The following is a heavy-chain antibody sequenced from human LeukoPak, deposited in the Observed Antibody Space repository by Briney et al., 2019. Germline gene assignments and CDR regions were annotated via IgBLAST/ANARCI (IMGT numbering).Heavy chain of an antibody. D-gene: IGHD6-13*01. J-gene: IGHJ5*02. CDR2: ISYNGGT. V-gene: IGHV4-59*01. Sequence: SETLSLTCTVSGGSISSYYWSWIRQPPGKGLECIGYISYNGGTNYNPSLKSRVTISLDTSKNQFSLRLSSVTAADTAVYYCARVSAAAIDPWGQGTLVTVSS. CDR3: ARVSAAAIDP. CDR1: GGSISSYY.